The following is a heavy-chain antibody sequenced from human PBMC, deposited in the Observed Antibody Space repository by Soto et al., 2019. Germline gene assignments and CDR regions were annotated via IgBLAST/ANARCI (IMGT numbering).Heavy chain of an antibody. Sequence: GGSLRLSCAASGFTFSSYAMHWVRQAPGKGLEWVAVISYDGSNKYYADSVKGRFTISRDNSKNTLYLQMNSLRAEDTAVYYCANAIYYYYGMDVWGQGTTVTVSS. J-gene: IGHJ6*02. CDR1: GFTFSSYA. D-gene: IGHD2-8*01. CDR3: ANAIYYYYGMDV. CDR2: ISYDGSNK. V-gene: IGHV3-30-3*01.